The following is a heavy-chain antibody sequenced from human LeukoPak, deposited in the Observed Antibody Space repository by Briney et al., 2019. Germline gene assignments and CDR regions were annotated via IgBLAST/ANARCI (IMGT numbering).Heavy chain of an antibody. V-gene: IGHV3-23*01. J-gene: IGHJ4*02. D-gene: IGHD3-10*01. CDR3: AKGGVNFDY. CDR2: ISISGGNT. CDR1: GFTFSSYA. Sequence: GGSLRLSCAASGFTFSSYAMSWVRQAPGKGLEWVSTISISGGNTYYADSVKGRFTISRDNSNNTLYLQKNSLRAEDTAVYYCAKGGVNFDYWGQGTLVTVSS.